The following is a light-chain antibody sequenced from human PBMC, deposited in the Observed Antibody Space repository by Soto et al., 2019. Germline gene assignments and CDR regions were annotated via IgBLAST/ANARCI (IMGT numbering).Light chain of an antibody. J-gene: IGLJ1*01. CDR1: RSNIGSNP. CDR3: AAWDDSLYGRV. Sequence: QSVLTQPPSASGTPGQRVTISCSGSRSNIGSNPVNWYQQLPGTAPKLLIDSNNQRPSGVPDRFSGSRSGTSASLAISGLQSEDEADYYCAAWDDSLYGRVVGTGTKLTVL. CDR2: SNN. V-gene: IGLV1-44*01.